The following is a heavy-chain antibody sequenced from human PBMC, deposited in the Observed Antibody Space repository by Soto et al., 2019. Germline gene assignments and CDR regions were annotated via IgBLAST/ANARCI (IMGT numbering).Heavy chain of an antibody. CDR1: GFTFSSYA. D-gene: IGHD3-9*01. V-gene: IGHV3-23*01. Sequence: GGSLRLSCAASGFTFSSYAMSWVRQAPGKGLEWVSAISGSGGSTYYADSVKGRFTISRDNSKNTLYLQMNSLRAEDTAVYYCAKDPLSRRDFDWLVYGPYGMDGWGQGNTVTVSS. J-gene: IGHJ6*02. CDR3: AKDPLSRRDFDWLVYGPYGMDG. CDR2: ISGSGGST.